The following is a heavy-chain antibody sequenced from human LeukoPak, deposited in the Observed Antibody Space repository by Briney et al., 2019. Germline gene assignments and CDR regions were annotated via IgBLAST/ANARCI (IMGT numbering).Heavy chain of an antibody. Sequence: SETLSLTCTVSGGSISSYYWSWIRRPAGKGLEWIGRIYTSGSTNYNPSLKSRVTMSVDTSKNQFSLKLSSVTAADTAVYYCARDTLGYCSGGSCHTPQFAFDIWGQGTMVTVSS. CDR3: ARDTLGYCSGGSCHTPQFAFDI. CDR1: GGSISSYY. D-gene: IGHD2-15*01. V-gene: IGHV4-4*07. J-gene: IGHJ3*02. CDR2: IYTSGST.